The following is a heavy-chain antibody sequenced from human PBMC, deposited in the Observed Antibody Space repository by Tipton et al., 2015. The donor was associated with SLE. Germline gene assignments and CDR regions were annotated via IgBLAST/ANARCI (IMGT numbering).Heavy chain of an antibody. D-gene: IGHD6-19*01. J-gene: IGHJ4*02. CDR3: ARDEWAVAGTGGLPGY. V-gene: IGHV4-34*01. CDR2: IDHSGST. CDR1: GGSFSGFY. Sequence: TLSLTCAVYGGSFSGFYWNWIRQPPGKGLEWIGEIDHSGSTNYNPSLKSRVTISLDTSKNQLSLRVSSVTAADTAVYYCARDEWAVAGTGGLPGYWGQGTLVTVSS.